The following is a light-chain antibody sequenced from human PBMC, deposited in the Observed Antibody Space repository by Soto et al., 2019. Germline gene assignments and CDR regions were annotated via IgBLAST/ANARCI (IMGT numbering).Light chain of an antibody. J-gene: IGKJ2*01. V-gene: IGKV3-20*01. Sequence: EMVFTQSPGTLSLSPGERATLSCSGSQSISSNYLAWYQQKPGQAPRLLIYGASSRATGIPDRFSGSGSGTDFTLTISRLEPEDFAVYYCQQYGSSPPYTFGQGTKVDTK. CDR2: GAS. CDR3: QQYGSSPPYT. CDR1: QSISSNY.